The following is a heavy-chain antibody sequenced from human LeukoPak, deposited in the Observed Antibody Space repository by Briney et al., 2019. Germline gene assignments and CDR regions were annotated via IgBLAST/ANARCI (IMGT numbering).Heavy chain of an antibody. D-gene: IGHD4-23*01. CDR3: ARDDYGGNLDY. CDR1: GYTLTELS. V-gene: IGHV1-24*01. CDR2: FDPEDGET. Sequence: ASVKVSCKVSGYTLTELSMHWVRQAPGKGLEWMGGFDPEDGETIYAQKFQGRVTMTRDTSTSTVYMELSSLRSEDTAVYYCARDDYGGNLDYWGQGTLVTVSS. J-gene: IGHJ4*02.